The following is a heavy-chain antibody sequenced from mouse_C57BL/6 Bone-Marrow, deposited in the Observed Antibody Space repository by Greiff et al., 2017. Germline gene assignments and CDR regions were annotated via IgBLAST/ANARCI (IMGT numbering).Heavy chain of an antibody. J-gene: IGHJ2*01. Sequence: VQLKQSGAELVRPGASVTLSCKASGYTFTDYEMHWVKQTPVHGLEWIGAIDPETGGSAYNQKFKGKAILSADKSSSPAYMELRSLTSEDSAGYYCTRLDAPDYWGQGTTLTVSS. CDR3: TRLDAPDY. CDR1: GYTFTDYE. CDR2: IDPETGGS. V-gene: IGHV1-15*01.